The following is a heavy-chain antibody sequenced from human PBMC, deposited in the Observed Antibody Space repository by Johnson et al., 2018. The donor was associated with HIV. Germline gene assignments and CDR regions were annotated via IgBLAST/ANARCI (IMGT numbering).Heavy chain of an antibody. J-gene: IGHJ3*02. V-gene: IGHV3-15*01. D-gene: IGHD3-16*02. CDR2: IKSKTDGGTT. CDR1: GFTFSNAW. CDR3: TTAIVIDAFDI. Sequence: VQLVESGGGLVKPGGSLRLSCAASGFTFSNAWMSWVRQAPGKGLEWVGRIKSKTDGGTTDYAAPVKGRFTISRDDSKNTLYVQMKSLKTEDTAVYYCTTAIVIDAFDIWGQGTMVTVSS.